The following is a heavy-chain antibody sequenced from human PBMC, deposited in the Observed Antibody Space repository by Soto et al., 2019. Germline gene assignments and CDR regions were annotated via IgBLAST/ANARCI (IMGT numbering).Heavy chain of an antibody. CDR1: GFTFSSYG. D-gene: IGHD3-22*01. J-gene: IGHJ3*02. V-gene: IGHV3-30*03. CDR2: ISYDGSNK. CDR3: ARADEGYYDSSGYGHDSFDI. Sequence: PGGSLRLSCAASGFTFSSYGMHWVRQAPGKGLEWVAVISYDGSNKYYADSVKGRFTISRDNSKNTLYLQMNSLRAEDTAVYYCARADEGYYDSSGYGHDSFDIWGQGTMVTVSS.